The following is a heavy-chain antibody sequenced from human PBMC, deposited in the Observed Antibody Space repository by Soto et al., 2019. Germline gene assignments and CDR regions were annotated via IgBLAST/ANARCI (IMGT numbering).Heavy chain of an antibody. CDR1: GGTFSSYA. CDR3: GGYSYPKRNYYYGMDV. Sequence: SVKVSCKASGGTFSSYAISWVRQAPGQGLEWMGGIIPIFGTANYAQKFQGRVTITADESTSTAYMELSSLRSEDTAVYYCGGYSYPKRNYYYGMDVWGQGTTVTV. D-gene: IGHD5-18*01. CDR2: IIPIFGTA. V-gene: IGHV1-69*13. J-gene: IGHJ6*02.